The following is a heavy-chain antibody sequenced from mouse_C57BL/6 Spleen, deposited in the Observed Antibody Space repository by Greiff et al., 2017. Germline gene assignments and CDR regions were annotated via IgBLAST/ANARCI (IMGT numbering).Heavy chain of an antibody. J-gene: IGHJ2*01. CDR2: ISYDGSN. CDR1: GYSITSGYY. D-gene: IGHD2-4*01. Sequence: EVKLMESGPGLVKPSQSLSLTCSVTGYSITSGYYWNWIRQFPGNKLEWMGYISYDGSNNYNPSLKNRISITRDTSKNQFFLKLNSVTTEDTATYYCARGRSDYDYFDYWGQGTTLTVSS. V-gene: IGHV3-6*01. CDR3: ARGRSDYDYFDY.